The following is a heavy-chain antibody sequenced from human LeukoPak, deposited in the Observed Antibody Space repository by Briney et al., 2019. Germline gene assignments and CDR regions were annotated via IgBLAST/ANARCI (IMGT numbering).Heavy chain of an antibody. V-gene: IGHV1-18*01. CDR1: GYTFTSYG. J-gene: IGHJ4*02. CDR3: ARDRGLDTAMNFDY. CDR2: ISAYNGNT. Sequence: GASVKVSCKASGYTFTSYGISWVRQAPGQGLEWMGWISAYNGNTNYAQKLQGRVTMTTDTSTSTAYMELRSLRSDDTAVYYCARDRGLDTAMNFDYWAREPWSPSPQ. D-gene: IGHD5-18*01.